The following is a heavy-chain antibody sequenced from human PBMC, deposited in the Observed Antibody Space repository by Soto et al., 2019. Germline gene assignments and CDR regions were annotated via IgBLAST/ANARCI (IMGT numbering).Heavy chain of an antibody. V-gene: IGHV1-18*01. CDR1: GYTFTSYG. CDR3: ARVVRITIFGVVIPDAFDI. CDR2: ISAYNGNT. D-gene: IGHD3-3*01. Sequence: ASVKVSCKASGYTFTSYGISWVRQAPGQGLEWMGWISAYNGNTNYAQKLQGRVTMTTDTSTSTAYMELRSLRSDDTAVYYCARVVRITIFGVVIPDAFDIWGQGTMVTVSS. J-gene: IGHJ3*02.